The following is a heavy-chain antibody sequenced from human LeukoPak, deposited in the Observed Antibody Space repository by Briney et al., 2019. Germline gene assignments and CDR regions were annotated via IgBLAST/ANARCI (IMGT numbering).Heavy chain of an antibody. J-gene: IGHJ4*02. Sequence: SQTLSLTCSGSGGSVSSNNHYWTWIRQPPGKGLEWIGEINHSGSPNNNPSLKSRVSISFDTSKNQFSLKLTSVTAADTAVYYCGSRRTAMFGVIKGPIDYWGQGTLVTVSS. CDR1: GGSVSSNNHY. CDR2: INHSGSP. D-gene: IGHD3-3*01. V-gene: IGHV4-39*07. CDR3: GSRRTAMFGVIKGPIDY.